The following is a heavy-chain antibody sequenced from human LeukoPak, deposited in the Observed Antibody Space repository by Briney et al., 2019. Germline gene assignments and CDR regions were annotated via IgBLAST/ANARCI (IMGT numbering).Heavy chain of an antibody. CDR2: MNPNSGNT. D-gene: IGHD2-8*01. V-gene: IGHV1-8*01. CDR3: ARGLGCTNGVCYNY. J-gene: IGHJ4*02. Sequence: ASVKGSCKASGYTFTSYDINWVRQATGQGLEWMGWMNPNSGNTGYAQKFQGRVTMTRNTSISTAYMELSSLRSEDTAVYYCARGLGCTNGVCYNYWGQGTLVTVSS. CDR1: GYTFTSYD.